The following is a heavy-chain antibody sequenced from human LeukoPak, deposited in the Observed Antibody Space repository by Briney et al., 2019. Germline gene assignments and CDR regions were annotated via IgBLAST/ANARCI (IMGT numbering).Heavy chain of an antibody. CDR3: ARDDYYDSSGWYYYGMDV. D-gene: IGHD3-22*01. CDR1: GFTFSSYW. V-gene: IGHV3-7*01. J-gene: IGHJ6*02. CDR2: IKQDGSEK. Sequence: GGSLRLSCAASGFTFSSYWMSWVRQAPGKWLEWVANIKQDGSEKYYVDSVKGRFTISRDNAKNSLYLQMNSLRAEDTAVYYCARDDYYDSSGWYYYGMDVWGQGTTVTVSS.